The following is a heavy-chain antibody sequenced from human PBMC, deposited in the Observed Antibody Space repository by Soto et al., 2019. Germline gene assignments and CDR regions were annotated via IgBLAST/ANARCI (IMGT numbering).Heavy chain of an antibody. J-gene: IGHJ4*02. CDR1: GGSISSGGYY. CDR3: AGIYSGSPGGTLRY. Sequence: QVQLQESGPGLVKPSQTLSLTCTVSGGSISSGGYYWSWIRQHPGKGLEWMGYIYYSRSTYYNPTLKSRVNISVDTSKNQFSLKLSSVTAADTAVYYCAGIYSGSPGGTLRYWGQGTLVTVSS. D-gene: IGHD1-26*01. CDR2: IYYSRST. V-gene: IGHV4-31*03.